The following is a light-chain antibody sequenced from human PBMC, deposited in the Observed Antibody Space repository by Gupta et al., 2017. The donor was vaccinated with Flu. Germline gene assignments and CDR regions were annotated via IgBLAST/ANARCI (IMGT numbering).Light chain of an antibody. CDR3: CADAGTYFWV. V-gene: IGLV2-11*03. CDR1: SSDVGGYKY. Sequence: SVTISCTGSSSDVGGYKYVSWYQQHPGKAHKLMVHDVYRRPAGVPDRFSVSKAGNTASLTISGLQDEEEADYYCCADAGTYFWVFGTGTKLTVL. CDR2: DVY. J-gene: IGLJ1*01.